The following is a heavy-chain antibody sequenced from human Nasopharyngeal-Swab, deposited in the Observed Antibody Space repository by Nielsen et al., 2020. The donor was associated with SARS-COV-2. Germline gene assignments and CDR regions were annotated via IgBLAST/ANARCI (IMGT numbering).Heavy chain of an antibody. V-gene: IGHV4-59*12. Sequence: SETLSLTCSVSGGSISSYYWSWIRQPPGKGLEWIGYIYYSGSTNYNPSLKSRVTISVDTSKNQFSLNLNSVTAADTAVYYCARGGGPPMVLSYWGQGTLVTVSS. CDR3: ARGGGPPMVLSY. D-gene: IGHD3-10*01. J-gene: IGHJ4*02. CDR1: GGSISSYY. CDR2: IYYSGST.